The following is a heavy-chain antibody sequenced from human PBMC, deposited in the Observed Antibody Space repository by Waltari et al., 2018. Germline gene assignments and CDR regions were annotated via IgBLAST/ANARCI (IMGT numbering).Heavy chain of an antibody. J-gene: IGHJ4*02. CDR3: ARDRGRGLYLDS. D-gene: IGHD2-15*01. CDR2: IHRSGKT. V-gene: IGHV4-4*02. Sequence: QVQLQESGPGLVKPSGTLSLTCAVSGDSMTGNFWWRWVRQTPEKGLEWIGQIHRSGKTNDNPSLESRVTVSMDTSNSQLSLRVTSATAADTAVYFCARDRGRGLYLDSWGQGTRVTVSP. CDR1: GDSMTGNFW.